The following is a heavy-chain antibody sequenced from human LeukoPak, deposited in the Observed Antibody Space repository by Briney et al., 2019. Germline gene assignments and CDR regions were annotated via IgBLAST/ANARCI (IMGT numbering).Heavy chain of an antibody. CDR3: ARSRDIVVVVAATYNWFDP. CDR2: INPNSGGA. D-gene: IGHD2-15*01. CDR1: GYKFTDYY. V-gene: IGHV1-2*02. J-gene: IGHJ5*02. Sequence: ASVKVSCKASGYKFTDYYIHWVRQAPGQGLEWMGWINPNSGGAHYAQKFQGRVTMTRDTSISTAYMELSRLTSDDTAVYYCARSRDIVVVVAATYNWFDPWGQGTLVTVSS.